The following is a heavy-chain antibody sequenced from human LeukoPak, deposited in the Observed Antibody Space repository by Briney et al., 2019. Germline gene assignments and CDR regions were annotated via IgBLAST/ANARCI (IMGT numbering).Heavy chain of an antibody. CDR1: GGSISTSNYY. V-gene: IGHV4-39*07. CDR3: ARVTGYRIEDYFDY. Sequence: PSETLSLTCTVSGGSISTSNYYWGWIRQPPGKGLEWIGNIFYSGSTYYSPSLRSRVTISVETSKNEFSLKLRSVTAADTAVYYCARVTGYRIEDYFDYWGQGTLVTVSS. J-gene: IGHJ4*02. CDR2: IFYSGST. D-gene: IGHD6-13*01.